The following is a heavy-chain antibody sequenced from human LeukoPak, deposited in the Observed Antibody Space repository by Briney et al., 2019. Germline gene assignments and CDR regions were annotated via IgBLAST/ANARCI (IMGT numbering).Heavy chain of an antibody. Sequence: GGSLRLSCAASGFTFNRHWMHWVRQAPGKGLVWVSRINRDASSIAYADSVQGRFTISRDNAKNTLYLQTNNLRPDDTAVYYCAKDYPNTVVPAAAFDYWGQGTLVTVSS. CDR1: GFTFNRHW. V-gene: IGHV3-74*01. J-gene: IGHJ4*02. CDR2: INRDASSI. D-gene: IGHD2-2*01. CDR3: AKDYPNTVVPAAAFDY.